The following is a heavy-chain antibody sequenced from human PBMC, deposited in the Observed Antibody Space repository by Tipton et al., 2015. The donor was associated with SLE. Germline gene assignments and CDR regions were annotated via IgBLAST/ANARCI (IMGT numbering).Heavy chain of an antibody. J-gene: IGHJ3*02. CDR3: AERYDTFEI. CDR1: GYTFTSYA. CDR2: INPYTGNT. V-gene: IGHV1-18*01. Sequence: QLVQSGVGVKKPGASVKVSCKASGYTFTSYAISWVRQAPGQGLEWMGWINPYTGNTDYAQKVQGRVTMTTDTSRSTAYLDLRSLRPDDTAVYYCAERYDTFEIWGQGTMVSVSS. D-gene: IGHD1-1*01.